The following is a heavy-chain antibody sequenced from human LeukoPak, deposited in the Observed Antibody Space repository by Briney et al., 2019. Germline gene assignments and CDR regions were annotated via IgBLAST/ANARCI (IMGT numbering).Heavy chain of an antibody. V-gene: IGHV4-34*01. D-gene: IGHD6-6*01. CDR1: GGSLSGYY. CDR2: INHSGST. Sequence: SETLSLTCAVYGGSLSGYYWSWIRQPPGKGLEWIGEINHSGSTNYNPSLKSRVTISVDTSKNQFSLKLSSVTAADTAVYYCAGSIAARLDYWGQGTLVTVSS. J-gene: IGHJ4*02. CDR3: AGSIAARLDY.